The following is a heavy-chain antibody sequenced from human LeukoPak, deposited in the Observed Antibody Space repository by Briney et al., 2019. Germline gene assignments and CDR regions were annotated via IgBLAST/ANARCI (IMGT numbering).Heavy chain of an antibody. CDR1: GGTFSSYA. CDR2: IIPIFGTA. D-gene: IGHD2-2*01. V-gene: IGHV1-69*13. Sequence: GASVKVSCKASGGTFSSYAISWVRQAPGQGLEWMGGIIPIFGTANYAQKFQGRVTITADESTSTAYMELSSLRSEDMAVYYCARDGSIGVPAASNFDYWGQGTLVTVSS. CDR3: ARDGSIGVPAASNFDY. J-gene: IGHJ4*02.